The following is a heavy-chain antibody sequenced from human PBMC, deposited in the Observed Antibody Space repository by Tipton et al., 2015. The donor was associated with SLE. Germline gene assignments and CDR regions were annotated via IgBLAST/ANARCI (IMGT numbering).Heavy chain of an antibody. Sequence: TLSLTCTVSGGSISFDYWSWIRQSAGRGLGWIGRIYSSGDGDYNPSLRSRVTMSIDASQNRVSLRLKSVSAADTAVYYCARGSDGEYVRYFDVWGPGTLVTVSS. D-gene: IGHD4-17*01. CDR3: ARGSDGEYVRYFDV. CDR1: GGSISFDY. CDR2: IYSSGDG. J-gene: IGHJ2*01. V-gene: IGHV4-4*07.